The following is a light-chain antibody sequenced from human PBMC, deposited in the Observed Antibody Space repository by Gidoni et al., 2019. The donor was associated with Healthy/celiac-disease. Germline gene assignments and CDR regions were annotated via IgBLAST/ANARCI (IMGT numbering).Light chain of an antibody. J-gene: IGKJ4*01. CDR3: QQRSNWPLT. CDR2: DAS. CDR1: QSVSSY. V-gene: IGKV3-11*01. Sequence: EIVLTQSPATLSLSPGERATLSHRASQSVSSYLAWYQQKPGQAPRLLIYDASNRATGIPARFSGSGCGTDFTLTISSLEPEDFAVYYCQQRSNWPLTFGGGTKVEIK.